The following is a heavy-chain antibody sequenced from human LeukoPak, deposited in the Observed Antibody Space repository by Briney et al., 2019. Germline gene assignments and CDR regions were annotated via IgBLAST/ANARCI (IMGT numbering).Heavy chain of an antibody. J-gene: IGHJ4*02. CDR1: GYTFTDYY. V-gene: IGHV1-69-2*01. D-gene: IGHD6-6*01. Sequence: GASVKVSCKASGYTFTDYYMHWLQQAPGKGLEWMGRVDPEDGETIYAEKFQGRVTITADTSTDTAYMELSSLRSEDTAVYYCATGSIAALPVDYWGQGTLVTVSS. CDR2: VDPEDGET. CDR3: ATGSIAALPVDY.